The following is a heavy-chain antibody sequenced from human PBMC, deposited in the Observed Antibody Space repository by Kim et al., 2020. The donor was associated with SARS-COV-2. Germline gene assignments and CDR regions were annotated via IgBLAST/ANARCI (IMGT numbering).Heavy chain of an antibody. CDR3: AKEVSKLLVVWPYFDY. J-gene: IGHJ4*02. CDR2: ISYDGSNK. V-gene: IGHV3-30*18. CDR1: GFTFSSYG. D-gene: IGHD2-8*01. Sequence: GGSLRLSCAASGFTFSSYGMHWVRQAPGKGLEWVAVISYDGSNKYYADSVKGRFTISRDNSKNTLYLQMNSLRAEDTAVYYCAKEVSKLLVVWPYFDYWGQGTLVTVSS.